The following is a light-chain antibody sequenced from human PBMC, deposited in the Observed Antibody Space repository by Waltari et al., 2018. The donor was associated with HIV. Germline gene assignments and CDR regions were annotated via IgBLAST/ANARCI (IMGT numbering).Light chain of an antibody. CDR2: DNN. CDR3: GTWDSSRSAVV. CDR1: ISNIGKNY. J-gene: IGLJ2*01. Sequence: QSVLTQPPSVSAAPGQKVTISCSGTISNIGKNYVSWYQQLPGTVPKLLIYDNNKRPSGIPDRFSGSKSGTSATLGITGLQAGDEAYYFCGTWDSSRSAVVFGGGTLLTVL. V-gene: IGLV1-51*01.